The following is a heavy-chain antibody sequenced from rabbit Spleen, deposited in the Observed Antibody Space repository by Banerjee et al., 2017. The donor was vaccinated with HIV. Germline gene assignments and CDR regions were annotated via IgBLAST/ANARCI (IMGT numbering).Heavy chain of an antibody. CDR3: ARDTGSSFSTYGMDL. V-gene: IGHV1S40*01. J-gene: IGHJ6*01. D-gene: IGHD8-1*01. Sequence: LKESGGGLVQPGGSLKLSCTASGFTLSSYYMNWVRQAPGKGLEWIGCIYGGDSGYTYYASWAKGRFSCSKTSSTTVTLQMTSLTAADTATYFCARDTGSSFSTYGMDLWGPGTLVTVS. CDR2: IYGGDSGYT. CDR1: GFTLSSYY.